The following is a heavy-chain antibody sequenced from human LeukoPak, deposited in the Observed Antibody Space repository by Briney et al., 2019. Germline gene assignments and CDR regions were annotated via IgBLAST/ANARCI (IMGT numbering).Heavy chain of an antibody. J-gene: IGHJ4*02. CDR2: IYTSGST. CDR1: GGSISSGSYY. Sequence: SQTLSLTCTVSGGSISSGSYYWSWIRQPAGKGLEWIGRIYTSGSTNYNPSLKSRVTISVDTSKNQFSLNLRSVTAADTAVYYCARDIYTHRDNSYYSDYWGQGTLVTVSS. CDR3: ARDIYTHRDNSYYSDY. D-gene: IGHD1-1*01. V-gene: IGHV4-61*02.